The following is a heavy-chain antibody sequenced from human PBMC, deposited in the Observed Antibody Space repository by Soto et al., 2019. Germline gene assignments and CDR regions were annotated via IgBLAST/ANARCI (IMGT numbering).Heavy chain of an antibody. V-gene: IGHV1-24*01. CDR2: FDPEDGET. CDR3: ATSTSSSWYGWFDP. Sequence: GASVKVSCKVSGYTLTELSMHWVRQAPGKGLEWMGGFDPEDGETIYAQKFQGRVTMTEDTSTDTAYMELSSLRSEDTAVYYCATSTSSSWYGWFDPWGQGTLVTVSS. J-gene: IGHJ5*02. D-gene: IGHD6-13*01. CDR1: GYTLTELS.